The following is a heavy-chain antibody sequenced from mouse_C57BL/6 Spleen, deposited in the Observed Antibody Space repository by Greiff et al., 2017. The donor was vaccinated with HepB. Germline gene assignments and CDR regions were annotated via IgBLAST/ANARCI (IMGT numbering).Heavy chain of an antibody. CDR1: GFTFSSYA. Sequence: EVQVVESGGGLVKPGGSLKLSCAASGFTFSSYAMSWVRQTPEKRLEWVATISDGGSYTYYPDNVKGRFTISRDNAKNNLYLQMSHLKSEDTAMYYCAREDWEGAWFAYWGQGTLVTVSA. V-gene: IGHV5-4*01. CDR2: ISDGGSYT. J-gene: IGHJ3*01. CDR3: AREDWEGAWFAY. D-gene: IGHD4-1*01.